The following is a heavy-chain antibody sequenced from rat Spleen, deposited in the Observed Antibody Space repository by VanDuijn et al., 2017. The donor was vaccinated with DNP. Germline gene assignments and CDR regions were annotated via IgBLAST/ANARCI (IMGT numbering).Heavy chain of an antibody. CDR3: AKAGGYSPWYFDY. J-gene: IGHJ2*01. V-gene: IGHV5-20*01. CDR1: GFTFSDYY. D-gene: IGHD1-11*01. Sequence: EVQLVESGGGLVLPGWSLRLSCAASGFTFSDYYMAWVRQAPTKGLEWVAYIRYDGGSTYYGDSVKGRFTISRENAKSTLYLQMDSLRSEDTATYYCAKAGGYSPWYFDYWGQGVMVTVSS. CDR2: IRYDGGST.